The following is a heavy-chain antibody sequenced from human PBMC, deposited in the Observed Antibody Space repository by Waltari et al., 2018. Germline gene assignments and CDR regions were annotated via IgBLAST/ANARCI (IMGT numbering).Heavy chain of an antibody. CDR3: AKTQYDFWSAYFDY. CDR1: GYTFTKYS. D-gene: IGHD3-3*01. V-gene: IGHV1-3*01. Sequence: QVYLVQSGAELKKPGASVKVSCKASGYTFTKYSMHWVRQAPGQGLEWMGWIHGRNCNTKYSKKFQDRLSISQDTSATTVYMELSSLTSEDTAVYYCAKTQYDFWSAYFDYWGQGTLVTVSS. J-gene: IGHJ4*02. CDR2: IHGRNCNT.